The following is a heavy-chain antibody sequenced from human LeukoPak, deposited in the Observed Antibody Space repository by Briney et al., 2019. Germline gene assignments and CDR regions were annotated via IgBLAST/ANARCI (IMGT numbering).Heavy chain of an antibody. D-gene: IGHD1-1*01. CDR1: GYTFTSYD. J-gene: IGHJ6*03. V-gene: IGHV1-8*01. CDR3: ARLDDYYYYMDV. CDR2: MNPNSGNT. Sequence: ASVKVSCKASGYTFTSYDINWVRQATGQGLEWMGWMNPNSGNTGYAQKFQGRVTMTRNTSISTAYMELSSLRSEDTAVYYCARLDDYYYYMDVWGKGTTVTIFS.